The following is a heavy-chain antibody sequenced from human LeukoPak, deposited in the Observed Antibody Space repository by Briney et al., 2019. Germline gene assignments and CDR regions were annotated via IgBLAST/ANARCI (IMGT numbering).Heavy chain of an antibody. Sequence: SQTLSLTCTVSGDSISSGGYYWTWIRQHPGKGLEWIGYIYNSGTTYYNPSLESRVTISGDTSKNQFSLKLSSVTAADTAMYYCARTAGWSYGFDYWGQGTLVTVSS. CDR2: IYNSGTT. V-gene: IGHV4-31*03. CDR3: ARTAGWSYGFDY. J-gene: IGHJ4*02. D-gene: IGHD5-18*01. CDR1: GDSISSGGYY.